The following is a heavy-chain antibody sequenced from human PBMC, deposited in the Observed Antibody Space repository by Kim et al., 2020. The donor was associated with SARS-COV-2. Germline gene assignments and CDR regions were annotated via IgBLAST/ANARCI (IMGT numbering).Heavy chain of an antibody. J-gene: IGHJ4*02. Sequence: TYTAASVKGRFPISRDNSTNTRYLKMTSLRAEDTAVYYCAPMGGGSIVDYWGQGTLVTVSS. CDR3: APMGGGSIVDY. D-gene: IGHD2-15*01. CDR2: T. V-gene: IGHV3-23*01.